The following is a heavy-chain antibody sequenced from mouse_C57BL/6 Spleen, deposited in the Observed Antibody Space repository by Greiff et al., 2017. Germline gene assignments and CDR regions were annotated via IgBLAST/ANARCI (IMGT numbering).Heavy chain of an antibody. CDR1: GYTFTSYW. D-gene: IGHD1-1*01. CDR3: AYYGSSYALYYFDY. Sequence: VQLQQPGAELVKPGASVKLSCKASGYTFTSYWMHWVKQRPGQGLEWIGMIHPNSGSTNYNEKFKSKATLTVDKSSSTAYMQLSSLTSEDSAVYYCAYYGSSYALYYFDYWGQGTTLTVSS. V-gene: IGHV1-64*01. J-gene: IGHJ2*01. CDR2: IHPNSGST.